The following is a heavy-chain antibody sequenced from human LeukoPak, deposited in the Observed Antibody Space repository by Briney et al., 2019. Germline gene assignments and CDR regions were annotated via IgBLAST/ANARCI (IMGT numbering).Heavy chain of an antibody. V-gene: IGHV3-21*01. CDR3: ARDGVGRVPEMSAPDY. CDR1: GFSFSRYN. CDR2: ISSSPSYI. J-gene: IGHJ4*02. Sequence: GGSLRLSCAASGFSFSRYNMNWVRQAPGKGLEWVSSISSSPSYIYYADSVKGRFTISRDNAKNSLFLQMNSLRAEDTAVYYCARDGVGRVPEMSAPDYWGQGTLVTVSS. D-gene: IGHD3-16*01.